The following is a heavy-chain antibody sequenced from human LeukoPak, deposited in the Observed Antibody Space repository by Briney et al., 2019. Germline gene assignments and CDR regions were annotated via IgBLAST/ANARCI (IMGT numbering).Heavy chain of an antibody. V-gene: IGHV4-61*01. CDR1: GDSVSNSLYY. CDR3: ARVLRAASWRSYDY. J-gene: IGHJ4*02. D-gene: IGHD5-18*01. CDR2: IYYNGGT. Sequence: SETLSLTCTVSGDSVSNSLYYWSWIRQPPGKGLEWIGYIYYNGGTNYNPSLKSRVTISIDTSTNQFSLRLNSMTAADTAVYYCARVLRAASWRSYDYWGQGTLVTVSP.